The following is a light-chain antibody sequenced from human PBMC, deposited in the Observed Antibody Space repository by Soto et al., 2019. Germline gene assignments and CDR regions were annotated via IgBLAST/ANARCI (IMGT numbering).Light chain of an antibody. CDR2: AAS. CDR3: QQCYSSPRT. CDR1: QSIAGY. V-gene: IGKV1-39*01. Sequence: DIQRTQCQSSLSASVGDRVAIACRASQSIAGYLNWYQQKPGKAPKLLIYAASTLPSGVPSRFSGSGSGTEFTLTISCLQPEDFATYYCQQCYSSPRTFGQGTKVDIK. J-gene: IGKJ1*01.